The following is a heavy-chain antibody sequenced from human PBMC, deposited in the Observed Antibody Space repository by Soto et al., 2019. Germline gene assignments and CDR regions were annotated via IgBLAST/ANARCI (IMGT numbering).Heavy chain of an antibody. Sequence: GASVKVSCKASGGTFSSYAIIWVRQAPGQGLGWMGGIIPIFGTANYAQKYQGRVTITADESTSTAYMELSSLRSEDTAVYFCAREYNWNDVRYGMDVWGQGTTVTVSS. CDR2: IIPIFGTA. CDR1: GGTFSSYA. V-gene: IGHV1-69*13. D-gene: IGHD1-20*01. J-gene: IGHJ6*02. CDR3: AREYNWNDVRYGMDV.